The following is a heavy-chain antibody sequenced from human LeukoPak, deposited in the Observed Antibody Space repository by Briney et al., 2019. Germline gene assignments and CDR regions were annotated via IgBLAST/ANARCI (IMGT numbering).Heavy chain of an antibody. Sequence: HTGRSLRLSCAAAGFTFSSYAMHWVRQAAGKGLEWVAVISYDGSNKYYADSVKGRFTISRDNSKNTLYLQMNSLRAEDTAVYYCARSIVGYWGQGTLVTVSS. CDR2: ISYDGSNK. CDR1: GFTFSSYA. V-gene: IGHV3-30*04. J-gene: IGHJ4*02. D-gene: IGHD6-6*01. CDR3: ARSIVGY.